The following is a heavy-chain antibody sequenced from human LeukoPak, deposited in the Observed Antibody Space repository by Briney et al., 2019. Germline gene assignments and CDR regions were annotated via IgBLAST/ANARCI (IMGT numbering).Heavy chain of an antibody. CDR3: VRDPTEGPNWFDP. CDR2: ISSSSSYI. V-gene: IGHV3-21*01. CDR1: GFTFSSYS. J-gene: IGHJ5*02. Sequence: GGSLRLSCAASGFTFSSYSMNWVRQAPGKGLEWVSSISSSSSYIYYADSVKGRFTISRDNAKNSLYLQMNSLRAEDTAVYYCVRDPTEGPNWFDPWGQGTLVTVSS.